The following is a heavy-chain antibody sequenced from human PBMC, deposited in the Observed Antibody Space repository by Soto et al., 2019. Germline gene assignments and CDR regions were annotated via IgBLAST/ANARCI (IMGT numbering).Heavy chain of an antibody. CDR2: IYYSGTTT. V-gene: IGHV4-61*05. CDR3: ARLGGSCAVPHFDY. D-gene: IGHD2-15*01. CDR1: GGSVSSSSCY. Sequence: SETLSLTCTVSGGSVSSSSCYWGWIRQPPGKGLEWMGYIYYSGTTTNYNPSLKSRVTLSVDTSKNQFSLKLSSVTAADTAVYYCARLGGSCAVPHFDYWGQGTLVTVSS. J-gene: IGHJ4*02.